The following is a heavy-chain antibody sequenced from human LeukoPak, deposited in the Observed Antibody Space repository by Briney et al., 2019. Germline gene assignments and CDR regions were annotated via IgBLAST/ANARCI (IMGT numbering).Heavy chain of an antibody. CDR2: IYYSGST. Sequence: SETLSLTCTVSGGSISSGGYYWSWIRQHPGKGLEWIGYIYYSGSTYYNPSLKSRVTISVDTSKNQFSLKLSSVTAADTAVYYCARDTQRHGCSGYDSRGGMDVWGKGTTVTVSS. CDR3: ARDTQRHGCSGYDSRGGMDV. V-gene: IGHV4-31*03. J-gene: IGHJ6*04. CDR1: GGSISSGGYY. D-gene: IGHD5-12*01.